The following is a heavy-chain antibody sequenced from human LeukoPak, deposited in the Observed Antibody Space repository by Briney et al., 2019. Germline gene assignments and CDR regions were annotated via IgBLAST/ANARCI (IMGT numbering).Heavy chain of an antibody. CDR1: GGSISSSSYY. CDR3: ASYYYDSSGYYRDY. D-gene: IGHD3-22*01. CDR2: IYYSGST. J-gene: IGHJ4*02. Sequence: PSETLSLTCTVSGGSISSSSYYWGWIRQPPGKGLEWIGSIYYSGSTYHNPSLKSRVTISVDTSKNQFSLKLSSVTAADTAVYYCASYYYDSSGYYRDYWGQGTLVTVSS. V-gene: IGHV4-39*01.